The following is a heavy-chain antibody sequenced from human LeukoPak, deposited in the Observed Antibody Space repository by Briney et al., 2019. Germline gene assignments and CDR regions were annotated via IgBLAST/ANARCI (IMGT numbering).Heavy chain of an antibody. CDR2: INHSGST. CDR1: GGSFSGYY. V-gene: IGHV4-34*01. J-gene: IGHJ4*02. D-gene: IGHD7-27*01. Sequence: SETLSLTCAAYGGSFSGYYWSWIRQPPGKGLEWIGEINHSGSTNYNPSLKSRVTISVDTSKNQFSLKLSSVTAADTAVYYCAVTGDLYYFDYWGQGTLVTVSS. CDR3: AVTGDLYYFDY.